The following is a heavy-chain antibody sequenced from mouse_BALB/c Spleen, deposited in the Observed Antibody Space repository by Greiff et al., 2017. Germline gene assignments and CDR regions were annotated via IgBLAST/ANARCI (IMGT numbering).Heavy chain of an antibody. CDR3: ASSSSLYAMDY. Sequence: VQLQQSGAELAKPGASVKMSCKASGYTFTSYWMHWVKQRPGQGLEWIGYINPSTSYTEYNQKFKDKATLTADKSSSTAYMQLSSLTSEDSAVYYCASSSSLYAMDYGGQGTSVTVSS. CDR1: GYTFTSYW. D-gene: IGHD1-1*01. J-gene: IGHJ4*01. V-gene: IGHV1-7*01. CDR2: INPSTSYT.